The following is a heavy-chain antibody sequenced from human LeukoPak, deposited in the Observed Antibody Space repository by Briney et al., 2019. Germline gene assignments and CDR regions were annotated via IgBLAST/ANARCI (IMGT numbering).Heavy chain of an antibody. J-gene: IGHJ5*02. Sequence: PEASVKVSCKASGYTFTGYYMHWVRQAPGQGLEWMGWINPNSGGTNYAQKFQGRVTMTRDTSISTAYMELSRLRSDDTAVYYCARDSDIVVVVAATGWFDPWGQGTLVTVSS. CDR2: INPNSGGT. CDR3: ARDSDIVVVVAATGWFDP. V-gene: IGHV1-2*02. D-gene: IGHD2-15*01. CDR1: GYTFTGYY.